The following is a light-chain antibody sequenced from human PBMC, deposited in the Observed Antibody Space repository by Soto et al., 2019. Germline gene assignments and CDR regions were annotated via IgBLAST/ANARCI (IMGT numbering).Light chain of an antibody. CDR1: SSDVGGYNY. Sequence: SALTQPASVSGSPGQSITISCTGTSSDVGGYNYVSWYQQHPGKAPKLMIYDVSNRPSGVSNRFSGSKSGNTASLTISGLQAEDEADYYCSSYTSSSTLNDVVFGGGTKVTVL. J-gene: IGLJ2*01. CDR2: DVS. V-gene: IGLV2-14*01. CDR3: SSYTSSSTLNDVV.